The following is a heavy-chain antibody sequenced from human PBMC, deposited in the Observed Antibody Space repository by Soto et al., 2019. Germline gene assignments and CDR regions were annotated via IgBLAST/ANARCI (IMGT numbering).Heavy chain of an antibody. Sequence: EVQLVESGGGLVQPGGSLRLSCVASGFTFTDHWMTWVRQAPGRRPEWVANIKPDGSEKYYMDSVRGRFAISRDNAKNSLSLLMNSLGPEDTAMFYCVRIRGGGAYELWGQGTMVTVS. CDR1: GFTFTDHW. V-gene: IGHV3-7*05. D-gene: IGHD3-3*01. CDR3: VRIRGGGAYEL. J-gene: IGHJ3*01. CDR2: IKPDGSEK.